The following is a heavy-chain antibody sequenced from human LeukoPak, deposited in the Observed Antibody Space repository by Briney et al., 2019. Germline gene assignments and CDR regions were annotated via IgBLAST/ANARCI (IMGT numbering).Heavy chain of an antibody. Sequence: SGGSLRLSCAASGFSFDDYAMHWVRQAPGKGLEWVSLISGDGGSTYCADSVKGRFTISRDNSKNSLYLQMNSLRTEDTALYYCAKEGSGGGLDLDYWGQGTLVTVSS. CDR1: GFSFDDYA. D-gene: IGHD3-10*01. CDR3: AKEGSGGGLDLDY. J-gene: IGHJ4*02. CDR2: ISGDGGST. V-gene: IGHV3-43*02.